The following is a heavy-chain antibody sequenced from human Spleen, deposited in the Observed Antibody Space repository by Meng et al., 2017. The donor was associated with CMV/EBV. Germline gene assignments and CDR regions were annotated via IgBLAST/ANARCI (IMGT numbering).Heavy chain of an antibody. V-gene: IGHV4-31*02. CDR3: ARVEVTHNWFDP. CDR1: GGSISSVGYY. CDR2: IYYSGST. Sequence: TVSGGSISSVGYYWSWIRQHPGKGLEWIGYIYYSGSTYYTPSLKSRVTISVDTSKNQFSLKLSSVTAADTAVYYCARVEVTHNWFDPWGQGTLVTVSS. J-gene: IGHJ5*02. D-gene: IGHD5-18*01.